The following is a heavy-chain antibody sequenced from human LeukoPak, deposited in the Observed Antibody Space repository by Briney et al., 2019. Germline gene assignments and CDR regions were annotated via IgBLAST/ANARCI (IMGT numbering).Heavy chain of an antibody. V-gene: IGHV3-30-3*01. D-gene: IGHD5-24*01. Sequence: PGGSLRLSCAASGFSFSTYTIHWVRQAPGKGLEWVAVMSCDGSEIYYADSVKGRFTISRDNSKNTLYLQMNSLTDEDTAVFYCARENPYKRFSLDYWGQGTLVTVSS. CDR2: MSCDGSEI. CDR1: GFSFSTYT. CDR3: ARENPYKRFSLDY. J-gene: IGHJ4*02.